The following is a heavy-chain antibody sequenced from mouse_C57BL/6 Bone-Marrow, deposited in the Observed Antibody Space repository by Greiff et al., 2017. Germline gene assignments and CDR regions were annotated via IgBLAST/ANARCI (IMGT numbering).Heavy chain of an antibody. D-gene: IGHD2-3*01. J-gene: IGHJ3*01. V-gene: IGHV3-6*01. CDR2: ISYDGSN. CDR3: ARRGWLLQFAY. CDR1: GYSITSGYY. Sequence: EVKLMESGPGLVKPSQSLSLTCSVTGYSITSGYYWNWIRQFPGNKLEWMGYISYDGSNNYNPSLKNRISITRDTSKNQFFLKLNSVTTEDTATYYCARRGWLLQFAYWGQGTLVTVSA.